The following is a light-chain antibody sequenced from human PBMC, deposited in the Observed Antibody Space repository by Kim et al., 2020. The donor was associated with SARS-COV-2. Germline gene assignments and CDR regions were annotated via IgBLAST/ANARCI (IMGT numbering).Light chain of an antibody. J-gene: IGKJ4*01. CDR2: WAS. V-gene: IGKV4-1*01. CDR1: RNILYSSNNKNY. Sequence: RATINCKSSRNILYSSNNKNYLAWYQQKPGQPPKLLIYWASTRESGVPDRFSGSGSGTDFTLTISSLQAEDVAVYYCQQYYNLPLTFGGGTKLEI. CDR3: QQYYNLPLT.